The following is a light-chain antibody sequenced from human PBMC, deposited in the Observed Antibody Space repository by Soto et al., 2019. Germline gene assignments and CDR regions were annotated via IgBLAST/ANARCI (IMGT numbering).Light chain of an antibody. V-gene: IGKV3-15*01. CDR3: QQYNNWPPRGT. CDR1: QGVSTN. J-gene: IGKJ1*01. CDR2: GAS. Sequence: EIVLTQSPATLSVSPGERATLSCRASQGVSTNLAWYQQKPGQGPRLLMYGASTRATGIPARFSGSGSGTEFTLNISSLQPEDFVLYYCQQYNNWPPRGTFGQGTKVEFK.